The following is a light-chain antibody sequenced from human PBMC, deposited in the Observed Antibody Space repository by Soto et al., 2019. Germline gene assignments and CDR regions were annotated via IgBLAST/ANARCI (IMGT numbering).Light chain of an antibody. J-gene: IGKJ3*01. CDR2: SSS. CDR3: QQYGSV. V-gene: IGKV3-20*01. Sequence: EVVLTQSPDTLSLSPGERAILSCRASQAISSNFVAWYQQKPGQAPRLLIYSSSSRATGIPDRFSGSGSGTHFTLTISRLEPEDFAVYHCQQYGSVFGPGTKVDIK. CDR1: QAISSNF.